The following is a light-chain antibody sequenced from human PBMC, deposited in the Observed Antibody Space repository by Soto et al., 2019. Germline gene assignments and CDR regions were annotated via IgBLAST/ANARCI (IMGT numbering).Light chain of an antibody. CDR1: SSNIGSNP. Sequence: QSVLTQPPSASGTPGQRVTMSCSGSSSNIGSNPVNWYKQLPGAAPKLLIHGDNYRPSGVPDRFSGSKSRTSASLAIGGLQSEDEADYYCATWDDGLNGYVFGPGTKLTVL. CDR2: GDN. CDR3: ATWDDGLNGYV. V-gene: IGLV1-44*01. J-gene: IGLJ1*01.